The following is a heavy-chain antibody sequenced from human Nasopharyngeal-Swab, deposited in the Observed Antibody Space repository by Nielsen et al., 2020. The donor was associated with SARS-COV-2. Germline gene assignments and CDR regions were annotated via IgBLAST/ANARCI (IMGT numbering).Heavy chain of an antibody. V-gene: IGHV1-8*01. D-gene: IGHD2/OR15-2a*01. Sequence: ALVKVSCQASGYTFTSYDINWLRQATGQGLEWMGWMNPNSGNTGYAQKFQGRVTMTRNTSISTAYMELSSLRSEDTAVYYCARGFLRSLGGSYYYYGMDVWGQGTTVTVSS. CDR2: MNPNSGNT. CDR3: ARGFLRSLGGSYYYYGMDV. J-gene: IGHJ6*02. CDR1: GYTFTSYD.